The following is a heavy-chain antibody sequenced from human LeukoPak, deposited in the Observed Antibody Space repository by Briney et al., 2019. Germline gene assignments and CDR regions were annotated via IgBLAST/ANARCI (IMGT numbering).Heavy chain of an antibody. J-gene: IGHJ6*03. Sequence: PSETLSLTCTVSGGSISSGSYYWSWNRQPAGKGLEWIGRIYTSGSTNYNSSLKSRVTISVDTSKNQFSLKLSSVTAADTAVYYCARKIGGWSYYYYYYMDVWGKGTTVTISS. CDR1: GGSISSGSYY. CDR3: ARKIGGWSYYYYYYMDV. V-gene: IGHV4-61*02. CDR2: IYTSGST. D-gene: IGHD6-19*01.